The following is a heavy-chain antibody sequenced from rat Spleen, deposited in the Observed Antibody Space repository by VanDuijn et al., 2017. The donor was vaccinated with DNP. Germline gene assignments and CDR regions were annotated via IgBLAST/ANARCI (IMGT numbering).Heavy chain of an antibody. CDR2: ISYDGSST. Sequence: EVQLMESGGGLVQPGRSLKLSCAASGFTFSDYNMAWVRQAPKKGLEWVATISYDGSSTYYRDSVKGRFTISRDNAKSTLYLQMDSLRSEDTATYYCATGSYFDYWGQGVMVTVSS. CDR3: ATGSYFDY. CDR1: GFTFSDYN. J-gene: IGHJ2*01. D-gene: IGHD5-1*01. V-gene: IGHV5-7*01.